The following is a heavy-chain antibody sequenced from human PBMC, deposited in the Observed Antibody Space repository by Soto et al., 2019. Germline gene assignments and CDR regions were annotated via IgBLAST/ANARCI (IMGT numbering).Heavy chain of an antibody. CDR2: MNPNNGNT. D-gene: IGHD6-25*01. CDR1: GHTFSTYD. V-gene: IGHV1-8*01. CDR3: ARRKERSGPIYLEY. Sequence: ASVKVSCKASGHTFSTYDINWVRQATGQGLEWMGWMNPNNGNTGYAQKFQGRVTMTRNSSIATAYLELSGLKYEDTAVYYCARRKERSGPIYLEYWGQGTMVTVSS. J-gene: IGHJ4*02.